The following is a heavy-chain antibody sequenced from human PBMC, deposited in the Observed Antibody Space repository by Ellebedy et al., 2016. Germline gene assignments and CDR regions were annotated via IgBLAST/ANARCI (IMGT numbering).Heavy chain of an antibody. CDR2: IYNSGRT. J-gene: IGHJ4*02. Sequence: GESLKISXAASGFTVSNNYMSWVRLTAGKGLEWVSVIYNSGRTHYADSVKGRFTISRDNSKNTMYLQMNNLRPEDTAVYYCAKTGSSSWWDYWGQGTLVTVSS. CDR1: GFTVSNNY. V-gene: IGHV3-53*01. CDR3: AKTGSSSWWDY. D-gene: IGHD6-13*01.